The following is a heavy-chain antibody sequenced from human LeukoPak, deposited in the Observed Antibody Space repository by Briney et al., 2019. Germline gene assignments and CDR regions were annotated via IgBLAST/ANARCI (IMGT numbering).Heavy chain of an antibody. V-gene: IGHV3-48*04. Sequence: LAGGSLRLSCAASGFTFSNYGMSWVRQAPGKGLEGVSYISTSGSTIYYADSVKGRFTISRDNAKNSLYLQMNSLRAEDTAVYYCARIAPKGMTTIGSFDYWGQGTLVTVSS. J-gene: IGHJ4*02. CDR3: ARIAPKGMTTIGSFDY. D-gene: IGHD5-24*01. CDR2: ISTSGSTI. CDR1: GFTFSNYG.